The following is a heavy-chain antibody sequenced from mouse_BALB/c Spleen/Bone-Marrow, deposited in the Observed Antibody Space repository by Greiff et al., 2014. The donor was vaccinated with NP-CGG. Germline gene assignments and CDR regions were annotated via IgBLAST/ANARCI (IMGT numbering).Heavy chain of an antibody. CDR3: ATYFYGSSYRLAY. V-gene: IGHV14-3*02. J-gene: IGHJ3*01. CDR1: GFNIKDTY. Sequence: EVQLQQSGAELVKPGASVKLSCTASGFNIKDTYMHWVKQRPEQGLEWIGRIDPANGHTKYDAKFKGRATITADKSSNTAYLQLSSLTSEDSAVFYCATYFYGSSYRLAYWGQGTLVTVSA. CDR2: IDPANGHT. D-gene: IGHD1-1*01.